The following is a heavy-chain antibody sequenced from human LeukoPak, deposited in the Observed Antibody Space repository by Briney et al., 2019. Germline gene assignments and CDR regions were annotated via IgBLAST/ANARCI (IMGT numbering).Heavy chain of an antibody. CDR3: ARGNWNKLEVFDY. J-gene: IGHJ4*02. Sequence: GGSLRLSRAASGFTFSNYVMTWVRQAPGKGLEWVSAISGSGGSTYYADSVKGRFTVSIDNSKNTVYLQMNSLRAEDTAVYYCARGNWNKLEVFDYWGQGTLVTVSS. CDR1: GFTFSNYV. D-gene: IGHD1/OR15-1a*01. V-gene: IGHV3-23*01. CDR2: ISGSGGST.